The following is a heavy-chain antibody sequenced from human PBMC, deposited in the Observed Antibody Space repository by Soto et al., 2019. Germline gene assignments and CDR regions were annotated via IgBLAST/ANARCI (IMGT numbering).Heavy chain of an antibody. J-gene: IGHJ4*02. D-gene: IGHD4-17*01. CDR2: IYYSGST. CDR1: GGSISSYY. Sequence: PSETLSLTCTVSGGSISSYYWSWIRQPPGKGLEWIGYIYYSGSTNYNPSLKSRVTISVDTSKNQFSLKLSSVTAADTAVYYCARAYGYFFDYWGQGTLVIVSS. CDR3: ARAYGYFFDY. V-gene: IGHV4-59*01.